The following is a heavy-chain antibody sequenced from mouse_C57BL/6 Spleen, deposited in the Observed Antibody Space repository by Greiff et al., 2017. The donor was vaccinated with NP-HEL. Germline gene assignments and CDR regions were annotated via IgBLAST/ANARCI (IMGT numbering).Heavy chain of an antibody. CDR1: GYTFTSYW. D-gene: IGHD1-1*01. Sequence: QVHVKQPGAELVRPGSSVKLSCKASGYTFTSYWMDWVKQRPGQGLEWIGNIYPSDSETHYNQKFKDKATLTVDKSSSTACMQLSSLTSEDSAVYYCARVPYYYGSSYGAMDYWGQGTSVTVSS. CDR3: ARVPYYYGSSYGAMDY. CDR2: IYPSDSET. J-gene: IGHJ4*01. V-gene: IGHV1-61*01.